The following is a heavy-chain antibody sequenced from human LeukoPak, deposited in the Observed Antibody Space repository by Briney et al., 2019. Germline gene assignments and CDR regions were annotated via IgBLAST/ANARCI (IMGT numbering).Heavy chain of an antibody. CDR1: GGSFSGYY. J-gene: IGHJ4*02. Sequence: SETLSLTCAVYGGSFSGYYWTWIRQPPGKGLEWIGEIDHRGSTNYNPSLKSRVTISVDTSKNQFSLRLSSVAAADTAVYYCARQYCSGGSCYSALGYWGQGTLVTVSS. D-gene: IGHD2-15*01. V-gene: IGHV4-34*01. CDR3: ARQYCSGGSCYSALGY. CDR2: IDHRGST.